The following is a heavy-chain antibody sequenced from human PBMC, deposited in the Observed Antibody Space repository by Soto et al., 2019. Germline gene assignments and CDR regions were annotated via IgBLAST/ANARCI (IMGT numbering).Heavy chain of an antibody. CDR3: ARLVRGVIITEVLD. J-gene: IGHJ4*02. V-gene: IGHV5-10-1*01. CDR1: GYSFTSYW. Sequence: GESLKISCKGSGYSFTSYWISWVRQMPVKGLEWMGRIDPSDSYTNYSPSFQGHVTISADKSISTAYLQWSSLKASDTAMYYCARLVRGVIITEVLDWGQGTLVTSPQ. D-gene: IGHD3-10*01. CDR2: IDPSDSYT.